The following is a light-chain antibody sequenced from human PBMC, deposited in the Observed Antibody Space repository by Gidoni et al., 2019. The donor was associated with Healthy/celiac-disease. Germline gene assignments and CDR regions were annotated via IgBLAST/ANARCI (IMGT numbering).Light chain of an antibody. CDR1: QSVLYSSNNKNY. CDR2: WAS. V-gene: IGKV4-1*01. Sequence: DSVMTQSPDPLAVALGERATINCKSSQSVLYSSNNKNYLAWYQQKPGPPPKLLIYWASTRESGVPDRFSGSGSVTDFTLTISSLQAEVVAVYYCQHYYCTPLTFGGGTKVEIK. J-gene: IGKJ4*01. CDR3: QHYYCTPLT.